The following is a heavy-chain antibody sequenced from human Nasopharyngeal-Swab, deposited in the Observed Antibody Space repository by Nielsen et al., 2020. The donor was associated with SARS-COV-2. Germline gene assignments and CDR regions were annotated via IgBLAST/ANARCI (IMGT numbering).Heavy chain of an antibody. CDR1: GYTFTSYG. CDR3: ARTRIAGQEYYFDY. V-gene: IGHV1-18*01. Sequence: ASLKLSCKASGYTFTSYGISWVRQAPRQGLEWMGWISAYNGNTNYAQTLQGRVTMTTDTSTSTAYMELRSLRSDDTAVYYCARTRIAGQEYYFDYWGQGTLVTVSS. CDR2: ISAYNGNT. J-gene: IGHJ4*02. D-gene: IGHD6-13*01.